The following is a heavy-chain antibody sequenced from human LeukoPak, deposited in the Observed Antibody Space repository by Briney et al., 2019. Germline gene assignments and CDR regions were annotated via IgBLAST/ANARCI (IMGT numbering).Heavy chain of an antibody. Sequence: PGRSLRLSCAASGFTFSSYGMHWVRQAPGKGLEWVAVIWYDGSNKYYADSVKGRFTISRDNSKNTLYPQMNSLRAEDTAVYYCARDHGPRIAARSRPLLYWGQGTLVTVSS. CDR3: ARDHGPRIAARSRPLLY. D-gene: IGHD6-6*01. V-gene: IGHV3-33*01. J-gene: IGHJ4*02. CDR1: GFTFSSYG. CDR2: IWYDGSNK.